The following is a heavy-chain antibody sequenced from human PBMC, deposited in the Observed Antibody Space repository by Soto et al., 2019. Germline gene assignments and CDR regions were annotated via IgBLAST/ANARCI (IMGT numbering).Heavy chain of an antibody. CDR1: GFTLSSYG. CDR3: AIFFDPLTTEVRGLVDV. Sequence: PGGSRRRSWAASGFTLSSYGMRGVRQPPGKGLEWVAVISYDGSNKYYADSVNGRFTISRDNSKNTLYLQMNSLRAEDTAVYYWAIFFDPLTTEVRGLVDVWGQGTTVTVSS. J-gene: IGHJ6*02. V-gene: IGHV3-30*03. D-gene: IGHD4-17*01. CDR2: ISYDGSNK.